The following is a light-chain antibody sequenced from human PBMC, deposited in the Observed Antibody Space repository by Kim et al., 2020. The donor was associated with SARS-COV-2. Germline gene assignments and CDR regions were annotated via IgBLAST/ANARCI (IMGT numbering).Light chain of an antibody. Sequence: SSELTQDPTVSVALGQTVRITCRGDSLRKSYASWYQQKPGQAPILVMSDENNRPSWIPDRFSGSSSGSTASLTITGAQAEDEADYYCCSRDSTAKDYVFGTGTKVTVL. CDR3: CSRDSTAKDYV. J-gene: IGLJ1*01. CDR1: SLRKSY. CDR2: DEN. V-gene: IGLV3-19*01.